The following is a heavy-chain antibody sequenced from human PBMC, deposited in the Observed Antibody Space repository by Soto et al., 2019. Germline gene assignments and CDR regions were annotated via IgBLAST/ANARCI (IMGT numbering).Heavy chain of an antibody. CDR2: ITDNGGST. V-gene: IGHV3-23*01. Sequence: GGSLRLSCAASGFTFSRDGMSWVRQAPGKGLEWVSLITDNGGSTYYADSVKGRFTISRDNTKNTLSLQMNSLRAEDTAVYYCAKDRATTTAFDSWGKGALVTVS. J-gene: IGHJ4*02. D-gene: IGHD4-17*01. CDR3: AKDRATTTAFDS. CDR1: GFTFSRDG.